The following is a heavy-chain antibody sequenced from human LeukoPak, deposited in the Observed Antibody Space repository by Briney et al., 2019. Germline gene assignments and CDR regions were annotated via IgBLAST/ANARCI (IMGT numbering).Heavy chain of an antibody. CDR3: ARDPGGVTAIYREGY. CDR1: GFTFSSYA. Sequence: PGGSLRLSCAASGFTFSSYAMSWVRQAPGKGLEWVSAISGSGGSTYYADSVKGRFTISRDNSKNTLYLQMNSLRAEDTAVYYCARDPGGVTAIYREGYWGQGTLVTVSS. CDR2: ISGSGGST. D-gene: IGHD2-21*02. V-gene: IGHV3-23*01. J-gene: IGHJ4*02.